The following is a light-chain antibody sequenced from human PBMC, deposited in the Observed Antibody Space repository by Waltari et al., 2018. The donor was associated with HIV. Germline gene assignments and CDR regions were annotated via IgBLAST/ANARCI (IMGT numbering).Light chain of an antibody. J-gene: IGLJ2*01. CDR3: AAWDDSLTGSHVI. CDR2: SNS. Sequence: QSVLSQPPSASGTPGQRVTIPCSGSRSNIGRNTLNWYQQTPGTAPKLLIYSNSQRPSGVPDRFSGSKSGTSASLAISGLQSEDEAEYYCAAWDDSLTGSHVIFGGGTKLTVL. V-gene: IGLV1-44*01. CDR1: RSNIGRNT.